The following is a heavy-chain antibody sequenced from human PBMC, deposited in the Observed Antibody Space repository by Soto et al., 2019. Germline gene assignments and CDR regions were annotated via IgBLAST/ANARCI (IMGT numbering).Heavy chain of an antibody. Sequence: ASAKVCCKYCWYTFTSYGISLFRQNDGQWLECMLLIIPYHGATNYAQKLQGRVPMTTDTSTSTAYMELSPPSSDHTAPYSCARKRYFVSPAFDIGGPGTKVTVSS. CDR1: WYTFTSYG. V-gene: IGHV1-18*01. J-gene: IGHJ3*02. CDR2: IIPYHGAT. CDR3: ARKRYFVSPAFDI. D-gene: IGHD3-9*01.